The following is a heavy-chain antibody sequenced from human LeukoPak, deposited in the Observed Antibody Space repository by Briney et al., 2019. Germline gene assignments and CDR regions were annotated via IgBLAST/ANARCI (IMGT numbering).Heavy chain of an antibody. CDR3: ARWYSSGWYDY. CDR2: ISSSSTI. J-gene: IGHJ4*02. Sequence: PGGSLRLSCAASGFTFSSYSMTWVRQAPGKGLEWVSYISSSSTIYYADSVKGRFTISRDNVKNSLYLQMNSLRDEDTAVYYCARWYSSGWYDYWGQGTLVTVSS. CDR1: GFTFSSYS. V-gene: IGHV3-48*02. D-gene: IGHD6-19*01.